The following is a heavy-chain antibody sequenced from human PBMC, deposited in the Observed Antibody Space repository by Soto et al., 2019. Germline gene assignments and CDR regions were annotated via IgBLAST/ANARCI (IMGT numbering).Heavy chain of an antibody. V-gene: IGHV4-39*01. CDR3: ARLRSGFQYYFNY. CDR2: FFYSGST. J-gene: IGHJ4*02. D-gene: IGHD5-12*01. CDR1: GGSISSSPYY. Sequence: QLQLQESGPGLVKPSETLSLTCTISGGSISSSPYYWGWIRQPPGKGLEWIASFFYSGSTYYNPSLKSRVTVSMDTSKSQFSRRLSSVTAADTAVYYCARLRSGFQYYFNYWGPGTLVTVSS.